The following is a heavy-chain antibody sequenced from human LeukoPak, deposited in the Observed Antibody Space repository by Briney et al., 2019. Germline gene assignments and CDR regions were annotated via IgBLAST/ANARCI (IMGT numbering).Heavy chain of an antibody. CDR3: ASLSGSGYRLTPRENWFDP. D-gene: IGHD3-22*01. V-gene: IGHV1-69*05. CDR2: IIPIFGTA. Sequence: GASVKVSCKASGGTFSSYAISWVRQAPGQGLEWMGGIIPIFGTANYAQKFQGRVTITTDESTSTAYMELSSLRSEDTAVYYCASLSGSGYRLTPRENWFDPWGQGTLVTVSS. J-gene: IGHJ5*02. CDR1: GGTFSSYA.